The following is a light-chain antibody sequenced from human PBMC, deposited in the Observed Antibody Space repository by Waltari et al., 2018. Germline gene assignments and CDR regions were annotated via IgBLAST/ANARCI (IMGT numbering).Light chain of an antibody. J-gene: IGLJ1*01. CDR1: SSNIGADFD. CDR2: LTT. CDR3: QSYDSSLDIYV. V-gene: IGLV1-40*01. Sequence: QSVLTQPPSVSGAPGQKISISCTGSSSNIGADFDVHWYQQLPGMSPKLLIYLTTPLPSGVSDRFSGSQSGPSASLAITGLQADDEADYYCQSYDSSLDIYVFGTGTTVTVL.